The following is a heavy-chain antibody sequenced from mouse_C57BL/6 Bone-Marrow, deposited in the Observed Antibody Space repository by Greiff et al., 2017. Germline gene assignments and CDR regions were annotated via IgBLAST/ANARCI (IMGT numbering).Heavy chain of an antibody. V-gene: IGHV14-3*01. CDR3: APSMDY. CDR2: IDPANGNT. Sequence: VQLQQSVAELVRPGASVKLSCTASGFNIQNTYMHWVKQRPEQGLEWIGRIDPANGNTKYAPKFQGKATITADTSSNTAYLQLSSLTSEDTAIYYCAPSMDYWGQGTSVTVSS. J-gene: IGHJ4*01. CDR1: GFNIQNTY.